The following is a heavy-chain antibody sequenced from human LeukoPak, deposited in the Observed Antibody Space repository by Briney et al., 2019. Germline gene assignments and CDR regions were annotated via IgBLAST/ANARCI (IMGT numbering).Heavy chain of an antibody. V-gene: IGHV3-7*01. J-gene: IGHJ4*02. CDR3: ARVPRGGETY. D-gene: IGHD2-21*01. CDR1: GFTLISYW. CDR2: IKQDGSEK. Sequence: PGGSLRVSCPASGFTLISYWMSWVRQAQGKGLEWVANIKQDGSEKYYADSVKGRFTISRDNAKNSLYLQMNSLRAEDTAVYYCARVPRGGETYWGQGTLVTVSS.